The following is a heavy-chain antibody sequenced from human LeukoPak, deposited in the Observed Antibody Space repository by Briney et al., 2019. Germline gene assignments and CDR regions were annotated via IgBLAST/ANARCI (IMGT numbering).Heavy chain of an antibody. V-gene: IGHV3-23*01. J-gene: IGHJ6*04. CDR1: GFTFSSYA. D-gene: IGHD3-10*01. CDR2: ISGSGGST. CDR3: AKDQITMVRGVV. Sequence: GGSLRLSCVVSGFTFSSYAMSWVRQAPGKGLEWVSGISGSGGSTYYADSVKGRFTISRDNSKNTLYLQMNSLRAEDTAVYYCAKDQITMVRGVVWGKGTTVTISP.